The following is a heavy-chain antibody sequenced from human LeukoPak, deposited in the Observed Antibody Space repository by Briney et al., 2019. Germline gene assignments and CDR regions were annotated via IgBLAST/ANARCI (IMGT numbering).Heavy chain of an antibody. D-gene: IGHD3-22*01. CDR3: ARGSMIVHPGLVDF. V-gene: IGHV3-7*03. CDR2: IKQDGSDK. J-gene: IGHJ4*02. Sequence: GGSLRLSCAASGFTFSGYWMNWVRQAPGKGLEWVANIKQDGSDKYYVDSVKGRFTISRDNAKNSLYLQMSSLRAEDTAFYHCARGSMIVHPGLVDFWGQGTLVTVSS. CDR1: GFTFSGYW.